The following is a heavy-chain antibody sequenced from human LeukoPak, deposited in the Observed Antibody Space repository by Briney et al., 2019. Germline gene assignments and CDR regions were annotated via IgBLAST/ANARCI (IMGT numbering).Heavy chain of an antibody. J-gene: IGHJ6*02. CDR3: GRYGLSGNGYTSYFYYGMDF. Sequence: GESLKISCTASGYSFSKYWIGWVRQTPGKGLEWMDFIYSDESLIRYSPSFEGQVTISADNSINTAYLQWNSLKASDTAMYYCGRYGLSGNGYTSYFYYGMDFWGQGTVVTVSS. D-gene: IGHD5-24*01. V-gene: IGHV5-51*01. CDR2: IYSDESLI. CDR1: GYSFSKYW.